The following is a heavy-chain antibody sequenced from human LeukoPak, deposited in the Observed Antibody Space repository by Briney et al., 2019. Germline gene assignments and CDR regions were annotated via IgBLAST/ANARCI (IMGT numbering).Heavy chain of an antibody. D-gene: IGHD2/OR15-2a*01. CDR2: ISSSSSTI. V-gene: IGHV3-48*01. J-gene: IGHJ6*02. Sequence: GGSLRLSCAASGFTFSSHSMNWVRQAPGKGLEWVSYISSSSSTIYYADSVKGRFTISRDNAKNSLYLQMNSLRAEDTAVYYCAREVVIVPDYFYYGLDVWGQGTTVTVSS. CDR1: GFTFSSHS. CDR3: AREVVIVPDYFYYGLDV.